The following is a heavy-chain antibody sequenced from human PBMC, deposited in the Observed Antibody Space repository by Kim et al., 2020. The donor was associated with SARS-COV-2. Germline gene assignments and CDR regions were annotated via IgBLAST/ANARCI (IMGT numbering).Heavy chain of an antibody. J-gene: IGHJ5*02. Sequence: HKGRVTISVDTSTNQFSLKLSSVTAADTAVYYCARNGKGLAARPNNWFDPWGQGTLVTVSS. CDR3: ARNGKGLAARPNNWFDP. D-gene: IGHD6-6*01. V-gene: IGHV4-39*01.